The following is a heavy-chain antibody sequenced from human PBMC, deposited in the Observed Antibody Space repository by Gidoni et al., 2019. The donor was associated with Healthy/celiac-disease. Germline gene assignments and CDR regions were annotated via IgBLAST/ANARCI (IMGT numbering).Heavy chain of an antibody. Sequence: VQLQQCAAGLLNPSEPLSLTCAVYGGSFSGYYWSWIRQPPGKGLEWIGEINHSGSTNYNPSLKSRVTISVDTSKNQFSLKLSSVTAADTAVYYCARVASGWEEFDYWGQGTLVTVSS. CDR2: INHSGST. J-gene: IGHJ4*02. CDR3: ARVASGWEEFDY. D-gene: IGHD6-19*01. V-gene: IGHV4-34*01. CDR1: GGSFSGYY.